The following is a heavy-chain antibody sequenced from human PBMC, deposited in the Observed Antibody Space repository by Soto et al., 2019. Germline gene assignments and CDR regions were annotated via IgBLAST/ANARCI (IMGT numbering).Heavy chain of an antibody. D-gene: IGHD6-19*01. CDR1: GYTFTGYY. V-gene: IGHV1-2*04. Sequence: ASVKVSCKASGYTFTGYYMHWVRQAPGQGLEWMGWINPNSGGTNYAQKFQGWVTMTRDTSISTAYMELGRLRSDDTAVYYCARDLSNWEHIAVAANYYYYGMDVWGQGTTVTVSS. CDR2: INPNSGGT. CDR3: ARDLSNWEHIAVAANYYYYGMDV. J-gene: IGHJ6*02.